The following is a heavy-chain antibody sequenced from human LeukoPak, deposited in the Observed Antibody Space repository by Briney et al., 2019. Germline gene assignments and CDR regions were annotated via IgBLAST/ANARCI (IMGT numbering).Heavy chain of an antibody. Sequence: PGGSLRLSCAASGFTFSSYAMHWVRQAPGKGLEWVAVISYDGSNKYYADSVKGRFTISRDNSKNTLYLQMNSLRAEDTAVYHCARALSGYDPFDYWGQGTLVTVSS. CDR3: ARALSGYDPFDY. J-gene: IGHJ4*02. V-gene: IGHV3-30*04. D-gene: IGHD5-12*01. CDR1: GFTFSSYA. CDR2: ISYDGSNK.